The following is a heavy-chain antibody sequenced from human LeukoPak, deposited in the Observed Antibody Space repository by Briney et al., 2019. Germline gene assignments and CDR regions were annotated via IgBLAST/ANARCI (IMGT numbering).Heavy chain of an antibody. CDR3: ATYKNWVAGDV. J-gene: IGHJ6*02. Sequence: GGSLRLSCAASEFTFSDYWMSWVRQAPGKGPEWVANIKEDGSEKQYVDSAKGRFTVSRDNAKNSLFLQMNSLRLEDTAVYYCATYKNWVAGDVWGQGTTVSVSS. CDR2: IKEDGSEK. V-gene: IGHV3-7*01. D-gene: IGHD7-27*01. CDR1: EFTFSDYW.